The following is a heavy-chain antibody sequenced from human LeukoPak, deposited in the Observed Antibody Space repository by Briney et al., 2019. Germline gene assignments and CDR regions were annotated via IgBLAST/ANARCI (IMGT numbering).Heavy chain of an antibody. CDR3: AKDRGHCTNGVCHNYYYMDV. V-gene: IGHV3-23*01. J-gene: IGHJ6*03. CDR1: GFAFSSYA. D-gene: IGHD2-8*01. CDR2: ISGSGDRR. Sequence: GGSLRLSCAASGFAFSSYAMRWVRQAPGKGLEWDSSISGSGDRRDSADSVKGRFTISRDNSKNTLYLEMYSLRAKDTAVYYCAKDRGHCTNGVCHNYYYMDVWGKGTTVTVSS.